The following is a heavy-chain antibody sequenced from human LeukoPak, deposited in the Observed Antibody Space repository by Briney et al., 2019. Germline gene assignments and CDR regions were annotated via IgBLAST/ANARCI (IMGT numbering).Heavy chain of an antibody. CDR2: IKQDGSDK. J-gene: IGHJ4*02. CDR3: TKEGLQGRGSYTDI. D-gene: IGHD3-10*01. Sequence: PGGSPRLSCAASGFTFSTYWMSWVRQAPGKGLQWVANIKQDGSDKYYVDSVKGRFTISRDNAKNTLYLQMNSLRAEDTAVYYCTKEGLQGRGSYTDIWGQGTLVTVSS. CDR1: GFTFSTYW. V-gene: IGHV3-7*01.